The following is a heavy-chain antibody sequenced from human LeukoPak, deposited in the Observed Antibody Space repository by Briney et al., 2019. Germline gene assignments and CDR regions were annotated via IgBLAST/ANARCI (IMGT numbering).Heavy chain of an antibody. V-gene: IGHV3-30*02. J-gene: IGHJ4*02. D-gene: IGHD2-2*01. CDR3: AKDLRYKYQLLGY. CDR1: GFTFSSYG. Sequence: GRSLRLSCAASGFTFSSYGMHWVRQAPGKGLEWVAFIRYDGSNKYYADSVKGRFTISRDNSKNTLYLQMNSLRAEDTAVYYCAKDLRYKYQLLGYWGQGTLVTVSS. CDR2: IRYDGSNK.